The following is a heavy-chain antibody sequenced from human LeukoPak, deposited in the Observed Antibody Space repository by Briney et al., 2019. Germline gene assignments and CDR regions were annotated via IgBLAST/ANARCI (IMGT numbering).Heavy chain of an antibody. D-gene: IGHD5-18*01. V-gene: IGHV5-51*01. CDR1: GYTFSSYW. CDR3: ARGEGGGNSYGSFDY. J-gene: IGHJ4*02. Sequence: GESLKISCKGSGYTFSSYWIARVRQMPGKGLEWMGIIYPGDSDTRYSPPFQGQVTISADKSISTAYLQWSSLRASDTAMYYCARGEGGGNSYGSFDYWGQGTLVTVSS. CDR2: IYPGDSDT.